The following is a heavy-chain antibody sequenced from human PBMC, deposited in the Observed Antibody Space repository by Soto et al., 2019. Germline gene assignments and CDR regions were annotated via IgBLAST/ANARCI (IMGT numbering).Heavy chain of an antibody. V-gene: IGHV3-33*01. CDR1: GFTFSDFV. CDR3: VRGSSCTPTTCYNLGWFAP. D-gene: IGHD2-2*02. Sequence: QVQLVESGGGVVHPGESLRLSCVTSGFTFSDFVMQWVRQAPGKGLEWVAVIWYDGSDKYYAESVKGRSTISRDNSKNPVYLQVNSLRGDDTAVYYCVRGSSCTPTTCYNLGWFAPWGQGTLVTVSS. CDR2: IWYDGSDK. J-gene: IGHJ5*02.